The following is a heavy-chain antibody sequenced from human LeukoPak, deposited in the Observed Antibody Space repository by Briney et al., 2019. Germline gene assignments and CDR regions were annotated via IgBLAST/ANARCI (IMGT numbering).Heavy chain of an antibody. D-gene: IGHD1-26*01. CDR3: ARHQWVPAFDI. CDR2: FYAGGRS. CDR1: NVSISSGSHY. J-gene: IGHJ3*02. V-gene: IGHV4-61*02. Sequence: PSETLSLTCTVSNVSISSGSHYWNWIRQPAGKGLEWIGRFYAGGRSNYNPSLRSRVTISVDTSKNQFSLRLSSVTATDTGVYYCARHQWVPAFDIWGQGTMVTVSS.